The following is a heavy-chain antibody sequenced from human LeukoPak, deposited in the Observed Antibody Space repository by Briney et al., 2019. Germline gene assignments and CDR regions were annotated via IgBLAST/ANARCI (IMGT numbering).Heavy chain of an antibody. Sequence: GGSLRLSCAASGFTFSSYAMSWVRQAPGKGLEWVSAISGSGGSTYYADSVKGRFTIPRDNSKSTLYLQMNSLRAEDTAVYYCAKEGYYGDEPDYWGQGTLVTVSS. V-gene: IGHV3-23*01. D-gene: IGHD4-17*01. CDR1: GFTFSSYA. CDR2: ISGSGGST. J-gene: IGHJ4*02. CDR3: AKEGYYGDEPDY.